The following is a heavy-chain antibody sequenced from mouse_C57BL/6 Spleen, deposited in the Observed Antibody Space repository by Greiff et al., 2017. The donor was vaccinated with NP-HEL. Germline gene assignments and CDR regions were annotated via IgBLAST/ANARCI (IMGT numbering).Heavy chain of an antibody. CDR1: GYTFTSYG. CDR2: IYPRSGNT. Sequence: VQLQQSGAELARPGASVKLSCKASGYTFTSYGISWVKQRTGQGLEWIGEIYPRSGNTYYNEKFKGKATLTADTSSSTAYMELRSLTSEDSAVYCGGRDYDSSYFFDDWGKGTTLTVSS. V-gene: IGHV1-81*01. CDR3: GRDYDSSYFFDD. D-gene: IGHD1-1*01. J-gene: IGHJ2*01.